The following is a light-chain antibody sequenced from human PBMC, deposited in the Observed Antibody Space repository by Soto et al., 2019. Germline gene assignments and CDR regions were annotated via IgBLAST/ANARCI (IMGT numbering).Light chain of an antibody. J-gene: IGKJ1*01. CDR1: QSVSSN. Sequence: IVMPRPPDTLSVSPGERATLSCRASQSVSSNLAWYQQKPGQAPRLLIYGASSRATGIPDRFSGSGSGTDFTLTISRLEPEDFAVYYCQQYGSSPQTFGQGTKVDIK. CDR2: GAS. V-gene: IGKV3-20*01. CDR3: QQYGSSPQT.